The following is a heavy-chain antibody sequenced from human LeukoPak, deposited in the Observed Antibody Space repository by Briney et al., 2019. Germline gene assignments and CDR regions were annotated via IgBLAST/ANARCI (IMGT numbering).Heavy chain of an antibody. CDR2: IHYSGST. CDR1: GGSISSYY. V-gene: IGHV4-59*01. CDR3: ARELYCSGGSCHSRDAFDI. D-gene: IGHD2-15*01. Sequence: PSETLSLTCIVSGGSISSYYWSWIRQPPGKGLEWIGYIHYSGSTNYNPSLKSRVTMSLDMSKNQISLNLNSVTAADTAVYYCARELYCSGGSCHSRDAFDIWGQGTMVTVSS. J-gene: IGHJ3*02.